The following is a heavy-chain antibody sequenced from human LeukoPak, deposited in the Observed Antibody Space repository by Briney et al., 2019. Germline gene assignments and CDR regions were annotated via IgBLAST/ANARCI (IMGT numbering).Heavy chain of an antibody. CDR2: LYIGGNT. J-gene: IGHJ4*02. CDR3: TTAAGYNYGQY. V-gene: IGHV3-53*01. D-gene: IGHD5-18*01. Sequence: GGSLKLSCAASCLTVSSNYMNWVRPAPGKGLGWVSALYIGGNTYYGYSVRGRFTISRDNSKNTLYLQMNSLRAEDTAIYYCTTAAGYNYGQYWGQGTLVTVSS. CDR1: CLTVSSNY.